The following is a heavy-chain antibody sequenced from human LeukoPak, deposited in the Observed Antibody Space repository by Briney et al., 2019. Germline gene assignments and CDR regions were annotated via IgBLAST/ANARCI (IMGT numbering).Heavy chain of an antibody. CDR3: ARGIQIWTQDPPLLGWFDP. Sequence: GASVKVSCKASGYTFTSYYIHWVRQAPGQGLEWMGVMSPSAGSTGYAQKFQGRVTMTKDTSTSTVYMELSSLRFEDTAVYYCARGIQIWTQDPPLLGWFDPWGQGTLVTVSS. CDR1: GYTFTSYY. D-gene: IGHD5-18*01. V-gene: IGHV1-46*01. CDR2: MSPSAGST. J-gene: IGHJ5*02.